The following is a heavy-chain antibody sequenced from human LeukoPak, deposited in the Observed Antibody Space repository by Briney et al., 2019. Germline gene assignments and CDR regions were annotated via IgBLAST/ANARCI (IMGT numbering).Heavy chain of an antibody. J-gene: IGHJ3*02. CDR1: GGSLNSNSYS. V-gene: IGHV4-39*01. Sequence: SETLSLTCSVSGGSLNSNSYSWDWIRQPPGKGLEWIGTISHMGIANYNPSLKSRVSLSVDTSKEQFSVRLNSVTAADTATYYCARRESRGPWPGPFDIWGQGTMVIVSS. CDR2: ISHMGIA. CDR3: ARRESRGPWPGPFDI. D-gene: IGHD3-10*01.